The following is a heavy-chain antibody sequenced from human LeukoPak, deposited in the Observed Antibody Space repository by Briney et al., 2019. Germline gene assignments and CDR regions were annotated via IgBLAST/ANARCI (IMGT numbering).Heavy chain of an antibody. J-gene: IGHJ4*02. V-gene: IGHV4-34*01. CDR2: INHSGST. Sequence: SETLSLTCTVSGGSFSGYYWSWIRQPLGKGLEWIGEINHSGSTNYNPSLKSRVTISVDTSKNQFSLKLSSVTAADTAVYYCARGPQRAAAGPKTYFDYWGQGTLVTVSS. CDR1: GGSFSGYY. CDR3: ARGPQRAAAGPKTYFDY. D-gene: IGHD6-13*01.